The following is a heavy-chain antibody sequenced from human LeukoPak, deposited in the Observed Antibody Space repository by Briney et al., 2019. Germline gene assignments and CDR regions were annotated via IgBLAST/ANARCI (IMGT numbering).Heavy chain of an antibody. D-gene: IGHD1-26*01. CDR3: AKKRSGSNYPFDY. CDR2: SKDKANRYTT. J-gene: IGHJ4*02. Sequence: GGSLRLSCAASGFTFSDHHMDWVRQAPGKGLEWVGRSKDKANRYTTEYAASVKGRFTISRDDSKKSVYLQMNSLKTEDTAVYYCAKKRSGSNYPFDYWGQGTLVAVSS. V-gene: IGHV3-72*01. CDR1: GFTFSDHH.